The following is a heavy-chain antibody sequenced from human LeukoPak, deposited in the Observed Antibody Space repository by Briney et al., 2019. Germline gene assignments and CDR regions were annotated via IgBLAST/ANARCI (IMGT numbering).Heavy chain of an antibody. J-gene: IGHJ6*02. CDR3: AREASENYYYGMDV. CDR2: IIPILGIA. V-gene: IGHV1-69*02. CDR1: GGTFSRYT. Sequence: SVKVSCQASGGTFSRYTISWVRQAPGQGLEWMGRIIPILGIANYAQKFQGRVTITADKTTSTAYMELSSLRSEDTAVYHCAREASENYYYGMDVWGQGTTVTVSS. D-gene: IGHD1-14*01.